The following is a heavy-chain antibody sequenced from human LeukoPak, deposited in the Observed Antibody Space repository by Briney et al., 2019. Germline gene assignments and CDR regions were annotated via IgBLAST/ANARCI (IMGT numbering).Heavy chain of an antibody. CDR1: GFTFSSYA. D-gene: IGHD3-3*01. J-gene: IGHJ6*02. CDR3: ARGGYDFWSGYYPYYYYGMDV. Sequence: GGSLRLSCAASGFTFSSYAMHWVRQAPGKGLEYVSAISSNGGSTYYANSVKGRFTISRGNSKNTLYLQMGSLRAEDMAVYYCARGGYDFWSGYYPYYYYGMDVWGQGTTVTVSS. V-gene: IGHV3-64*01. CDR2: ISSNGGST.